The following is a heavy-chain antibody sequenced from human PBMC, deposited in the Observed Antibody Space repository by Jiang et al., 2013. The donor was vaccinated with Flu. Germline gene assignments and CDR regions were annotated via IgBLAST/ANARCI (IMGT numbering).Heavy chain of an antibody. CDR1: GYSISSGYY. D-gene: IGHD6-19*01. Sequence: PGLVKPSETLSLTCAVSGYSISSGYYWGWIRQPPGKGLEWIGSMYHSGSTYYNPSLKSRVTISVDTSKNQFSLRLSSVTAADTAVYYCARDWSTSGWDYWGQGTLVTVSS. V-gene: IGHV4-38-2*02. CDR3: ARDWSTSGWDY. CDR2: MYHSGST. J-gene: IGHJ4*02.